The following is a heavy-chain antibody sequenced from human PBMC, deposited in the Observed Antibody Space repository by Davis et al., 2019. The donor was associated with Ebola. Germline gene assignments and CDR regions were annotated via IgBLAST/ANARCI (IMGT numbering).Heavy chain of an antibody. J-gene: IGHJ3*02. CDR1: GLTFSSYG. V-gene: IGHV3-23*01. Sequence: GESLKISCAASGLTFSSYGMHWVRQAPGKGLEWVSTLGTSADTYYADSVKGRFTISRDNSKNTLYLQMNGLRVEDTAIYYCAKDTSNIWFDIWGQGTNVTVSS. CDR3: AKDTSNIWFDI. CDR2: LGTSADT. D-gene: IGHD1-26*01.